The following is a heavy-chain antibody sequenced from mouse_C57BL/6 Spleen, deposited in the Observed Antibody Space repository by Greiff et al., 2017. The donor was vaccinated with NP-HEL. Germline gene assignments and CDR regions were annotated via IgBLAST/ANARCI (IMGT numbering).Heavy chain of an antibody. V-gene: IGHV1-52*01. J-gene: IGHJ1*03. Sequence: QVQLQQPGAELVRPGSSVKLSCKASGYTFTSYWMHWVKQRPIQGLEWIGNIDPSDSETHYNQKFKDKATLTVDKSSSTAYMQLSSLTSEDSAVYYCARDDGYQYFDVWGTGTTVTVSS. CDR1: GYTFTSYW. CDR2: IDPSDSET. CDR3: ARDDGYQYFDV. D-gene: IGHD2-3*01.